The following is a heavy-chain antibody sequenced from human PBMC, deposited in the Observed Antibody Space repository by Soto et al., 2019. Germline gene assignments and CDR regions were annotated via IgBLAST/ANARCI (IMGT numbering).Heavy chain of an antibody. D-gene: IGHD6-19*01. V-gene: IGHV3-23*01. CDR1: GFTFRSHA. CDR3: AKHGSGWYVSLDS. CDR2: ITGSVGTP. J-gene: IGHJ4*02. Sequence: EVQLLESGGGLVQPGASLRLSCAASGFTFRSHAMSWVRQAPGKGLEWVSAITGSVGTPYYADSVKGRFTISRDNSKNRLYLQMNSLRDEDTAVYYCAKHGSGWYVSLDSWGQGTHVTVSS.